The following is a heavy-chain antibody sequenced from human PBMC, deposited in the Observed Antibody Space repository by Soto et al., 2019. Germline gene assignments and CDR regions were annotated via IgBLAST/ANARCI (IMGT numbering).Heavy chain of an antibody. CDR3: ARDTWTGYADS. Sequence: PSETLSLTCTVSGGSISSSSCHWGWIRQPPGKGLEWIASIKNSGTTFYNPSLKSQVTLSVDTSKNHFALKLIFVTAADTAVYYCARDTWTGYADSWGQGTLVTVS. J-gene: IGHJ4*02. CDR2: IKNSGTT. D-gene: IGHD5-18*01. V-gene: IGHV4-39*02. CDR1: GGSISSSSCH.